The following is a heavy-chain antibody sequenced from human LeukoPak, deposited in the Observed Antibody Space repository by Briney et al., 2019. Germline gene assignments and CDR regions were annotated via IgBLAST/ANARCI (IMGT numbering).Heavy chain of an antibody. V-gene: IGHV1-8*03. CDR2: MNPNSGNI. CDR3: ARVGHSSSGYFDY. CDR1: GGTFTSYD. D-gene: IGHD6-6*01. J-gene: IGHJ4*02. Sequence: ASVKVSCKASGGTFTSYDINWVRQATGQGLEWMGWMNPNSGNIGYAQKFQGRVTITRNTSISTAYMELSSLRSEDTAVYYCARVGHSSSGYFDYWGQGTLVTVSS.